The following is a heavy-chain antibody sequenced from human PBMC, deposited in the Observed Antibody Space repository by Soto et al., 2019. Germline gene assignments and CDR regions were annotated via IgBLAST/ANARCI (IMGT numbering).Heavy chain of an antibody. CDR3: ARIKWAIDHYNVMDV. J-gene: IGHJ6*02. V-gene: IGHV1-2*02. D-gene: IGHD1-26*01. CDR1: GYSVSDYF. CDR2: INHKTAAT. Sequence: QVPLVQSGAEVTMSGASVKVSCKASGYSVSDYFIQWVRQAPGQGLEWVAWINHKTAATKYAKKCQGRVSQTGDTSRNKAYMEVTRLRPDDTAVYYCARIKWAIDHYNVMDVWGQGTTVIVSS.